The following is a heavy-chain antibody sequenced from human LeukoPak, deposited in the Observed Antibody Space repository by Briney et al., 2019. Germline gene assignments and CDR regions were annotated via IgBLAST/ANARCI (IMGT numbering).Heavy chain of an antibody. J-gene: IGHJ4*02. CDR1: GYTFTSYG. Sequence: ASVKVSCKASGYTFTSYGISWVRQAPGQGLEWMGWISAYNGNTNYAQTLQDRVTMTTDTSTSTAYMELRTLRSDDTALYYCAREPSGGRVGAPGGPFDYWGQGTPVTVSS. CDR3: AREPSGGRVGAPGGPFDY. V-gene: IGHV1-18*01. CDR2: ISAYNGNT. D-gene: IGHD1-26*01.